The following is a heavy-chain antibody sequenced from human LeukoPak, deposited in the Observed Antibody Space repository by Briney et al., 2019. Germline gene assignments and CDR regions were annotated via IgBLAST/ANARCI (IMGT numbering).Heavy chain of an antibody. V-gene: IGHV1-69*13. CDR2: IIPIFGTA. CDR3: ARDEGDGYNALDY. J-gene: IGHJ4*02. Sequence: ASVKVSCKASGGTFSSYAISWVRQAPGQGLEWMGGIIPIFGTANYAQKFQGRVTITADESTSTAYMELSSLRSEDTAVYYCARDEGDGYNALDYWGQGTLVTVSS. D-gene: IGHD5-24*01. CDR1: GGTFSSYA.